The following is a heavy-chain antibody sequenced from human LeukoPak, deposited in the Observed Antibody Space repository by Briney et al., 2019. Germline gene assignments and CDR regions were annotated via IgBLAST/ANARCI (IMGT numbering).Heavy chain of an antibody. Sequence: GGSLRLSCAASGFTFSSYAMHWVRQAPGKGLEWVAVISYDGSNKYYADSVKGRFTISRDNSKNTLYLQMNSLRAEDTAVYYCARVPWYSSGWYRLYGMDVWGQGTLVTVSS. J-gene: IGHJ6*02. V-gene: IGHV3-30-3*01. CDR3: ARVPWYSSGWYRLYGMDV. CDR1: GFTFSSYA. CDR2: ISYDGSNK. D-gene: IGHD6-13*01.